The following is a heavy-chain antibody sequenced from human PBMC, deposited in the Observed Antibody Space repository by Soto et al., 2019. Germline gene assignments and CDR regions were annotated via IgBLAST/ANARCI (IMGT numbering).Heavy chain of an antibody. V-gene: IGHV4-30-2*01. CDR1: GGSSSSGGYS. CDR2: IYHSGST. J-gene: IGHJ4*02. CDR3: ARAMTTVTTIDY. Sequence: SETLSLTCAVSGGSSSSGGYSWSWIRQPPGKGLEWIGYIYHSGSTYYNPSLKSRVTISVDRSKNQFSLKLSSVTAADTAVYYCARAMTTVTTIDYWGQGTLVTVSS. D-gene: IGHD4-17*01.